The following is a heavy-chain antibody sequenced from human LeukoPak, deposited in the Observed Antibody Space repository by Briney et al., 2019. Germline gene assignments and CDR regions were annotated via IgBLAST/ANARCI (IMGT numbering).Heavy chain of an antibody. CDR2: INSDVSGT. J-gene: IGHJ6*03. CDR3: ARDPNYYDSSGPAMDV. Sequence: GGSLRHSCAASGFTFSSYWMHWVRQAPGKGLVWVSRINSDVSGTSYADSVKGRFTISRDNAKNTLYLQMNSLRAEDTGVYYCARDPNYYDSSGPAMDVWGKGTTVTVSS. V-gene: IGHV3-74*01. D-gene: IGHD3-22*01. CDR1: GFTFSSYW.